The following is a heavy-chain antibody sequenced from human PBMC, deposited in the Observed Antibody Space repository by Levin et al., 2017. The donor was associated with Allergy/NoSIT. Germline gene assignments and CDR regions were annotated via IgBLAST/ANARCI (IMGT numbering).Heavy chain of an antibody. Sequence: GESLKISCAASGFTFSNYWMSWVRQAPGKGLEWVANIKKDGSEQYYVDSVKGRFALSRDSAKNSLYLQMNSLRGEDTAIYYCARDLHYCRGGSCYSNWYFDLWGRGTLVTVAS. V-gene: IGHV3-7*03. CDR1: GFTFSNYW. D-gene: IGHD2-15*01. CDR3: ARDLHYCRGGSCYSNWYFDL. CDR2: IKKDGSEQ. J-gene: IGHJ2*01.